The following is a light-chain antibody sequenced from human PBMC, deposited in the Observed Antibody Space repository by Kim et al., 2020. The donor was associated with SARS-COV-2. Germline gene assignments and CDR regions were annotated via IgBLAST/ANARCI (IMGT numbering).Light chain of an antibody. CDR1: NNDVGGFDF. V-gene: IGLV2-14*03. CDR2: DVT. J-gene: IGLJ3*02. Sequence: GQSITNSCTGTNNDVGGFDFVSWYQQHPGKVPKLIIYDVTNRPSGVSNRFSASKSDNTASLTISGLQAEDEADYYCSSYTSASTVMFGGGTQLTVL. CDR3: SSYTSASTVM.